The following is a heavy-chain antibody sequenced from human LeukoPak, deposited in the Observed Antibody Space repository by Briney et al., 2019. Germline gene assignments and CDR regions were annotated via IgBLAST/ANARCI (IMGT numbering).Heavy chain of an antibody. CDR2: INTDGSST. CDR3: ARDRKAYYYDY. CDR1: GFSLSSYS. Sequence: GGSLRLSCAASGFSLSSYSMNWVRQAPGKGLVWVSRINTDGSSTSYADSVKGRFTISRDNAKNTLYLQMNSLRAEDTAMYYCARDRKAYYYDYWGQGTLVTVSS. J-gene: IGHJ4*02. V-gene: IGHV3-74*01.